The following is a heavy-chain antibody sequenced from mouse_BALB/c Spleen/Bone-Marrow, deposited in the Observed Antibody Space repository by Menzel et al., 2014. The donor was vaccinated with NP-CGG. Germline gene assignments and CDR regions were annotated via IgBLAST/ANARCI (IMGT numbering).Heavy chain of an antibody. CDR2: IYSGNGNT. CDR3: ARGGYYRYDGFAY. V-gene: IGHV1-77*01. J-gene: IGHJ3*01. Sequence: QVQLQQSGAELARPGASVKLSCKASGYTFTDYYINWVRRRTGQGLEWIGEIYSGNGNTYYNEKFKGKATLTADKSSSTAYMQLSSLTSEDSAVYFCARGGYYRYDGFAYWGQGTLVTVSA. CDR1: GYTFTDYY. D-gene: IGHD2-14*01.